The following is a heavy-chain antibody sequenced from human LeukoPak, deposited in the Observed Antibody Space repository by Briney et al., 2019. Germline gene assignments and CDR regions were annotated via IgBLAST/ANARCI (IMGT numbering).Heavy chain of an antibody. J-gene: IGHJ4*02. CDR3: ARGSMVRGGLDY. Sequence: PSETLSLTCTVSGGSISSYYWSWIRQPPGKGLEWIGYIYYSGSTNYNPSLKSRVTISVDTSKNQFSLKLSSVTAADTAVYYCARGSMVRGGLDYWGQGTLVTVSS. CDR1: GGSISSYY. V-gene: IGHV4-59*01. D-gene: IGHD3-10*01. CDR2: IYYSGST.